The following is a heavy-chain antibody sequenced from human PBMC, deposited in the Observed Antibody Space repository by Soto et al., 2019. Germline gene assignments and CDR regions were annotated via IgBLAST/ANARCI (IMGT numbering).Heavy chain of an antibody. CDR1: GASMNDYY. CDR3: ARSGHTFDGVV. CDR2: MNPPGRG. D-gene: IGHD3-16*01. J-gene: IGHJ4*02. V-gene: IGHV4-59*13. Sequence: PSETLSLTCTVSGASMNDYYGSWIRQSPGKGLEHIGYMNPPGRGEYSPSFKSRVTLSADMYNNRISLRLTSVTAADTAIYYCARSGHTFDGVVWGQGILVTVSS.